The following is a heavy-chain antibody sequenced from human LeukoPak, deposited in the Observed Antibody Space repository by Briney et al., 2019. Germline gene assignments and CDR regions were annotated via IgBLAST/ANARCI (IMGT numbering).Heavy chain of an antibody. CDR1: GFTFSSYW. CDR2: IKQDGSEK. Sequence: GGSLRLSCAASGFTFSSYWMSWVRQAPGKGLEWVANIKQDGSEKYYVDSVKGRFTISRDNAKNTLYLQMNSLRSDDTAVYYCACITLIRGVTSIGNPWGQGTLVTVSS. V-gene: IGHV3-7*03. CDR3: ACITLIRGVTSIGNP. D-gene: IGHD3-10*01. J-gene: IGHJ5*02.